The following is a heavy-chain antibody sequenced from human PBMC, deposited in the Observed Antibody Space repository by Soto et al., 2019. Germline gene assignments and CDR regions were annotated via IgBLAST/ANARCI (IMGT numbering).Heavy chain of an antibody. CDR1: GGSISSYY. D-gene: IGHD6-13*01. V-gene: IGHV4-59*01. CDR2: IYYSGST. J-gene: IGHJ4*02. Sequence: SETLSLTCTVSGGSISSYYWSWIRQPPGKGLGWIGYIYYSGSTNYNPSLKSRVTISVDTSKNQFSLKLSSVTAADTAVYYCARVSSSWYRLIDYWGQGTLVTVSS. CDR3: ARVSSSWYRLIDY.